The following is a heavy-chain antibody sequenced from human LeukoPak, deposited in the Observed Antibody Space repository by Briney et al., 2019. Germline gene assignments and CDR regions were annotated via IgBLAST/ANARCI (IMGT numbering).Heavy chain of an antibody. D-gene: IGHD3-3*01. CDR2: ISYDGSNA. CDR3: AKVNFGVIKRFHYAMDV. Sequence: PGGSLRLSCAASGFTFSSYAMSWVRQAPGKGLEWVAIISYDGSNAYYADSMKGRFTISRDNSKNTLYLQMNSLRAEDTAVYYCAKVNFGVIKRFHYAMDVWGQGTTVTVSS. J-gene: IGHJ6*02. V-gene: IGHV3-30*18. CDR1: GFTFSSYA.